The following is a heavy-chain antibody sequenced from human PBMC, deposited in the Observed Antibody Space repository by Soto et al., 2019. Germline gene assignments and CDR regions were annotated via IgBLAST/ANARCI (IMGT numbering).Heavy chain of an antibody. CDR1: GGSISSGDYY. V-gene: IGHV4-30-4*01. CDR3: ARDQRDGYNNYYYYGMDV. J-gene: IGHJ6*02. CDR2: IYYNGST. D-gene: IGHD5-12*01. Sequence: SETLSLTCTVSGGSISSGDYYWSWIRQPPGKGLEWIGYIYYNGSTYYNPSLKSRVTISVDTSKNQFSLKLSSVTAADTAVYYCARDQRDGYNNYYYYGMDVWGQGTTVTVSS.